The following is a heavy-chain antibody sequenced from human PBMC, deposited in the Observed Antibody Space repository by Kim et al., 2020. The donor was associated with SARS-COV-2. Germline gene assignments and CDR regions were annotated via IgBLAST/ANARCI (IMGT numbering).Heavy chain of an antibody. J-gene: IGHJ6*02. D-gene: IGHD3-10*01. CDR3: ARVLRRGVIGYYYYGMDV. Sequence: KSRVTISVDTSKSQFSLKLSSVTAADTAVYYCARVLRRGVIGYYYYGMDVWGQGTTVTVSS. V-gene: IGHV4-39*07.